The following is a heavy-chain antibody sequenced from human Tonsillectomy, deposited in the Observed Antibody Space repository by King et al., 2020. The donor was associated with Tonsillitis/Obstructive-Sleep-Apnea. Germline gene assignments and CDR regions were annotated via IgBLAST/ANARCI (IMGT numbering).Heavy chain of an antibody. V-gene: IGHV3-43*02. Sequence: QLVQSGGGVVQPGGSLRLSCAASGFTFDDYAMHWVRQAPGKGLEWVSLISGDGGSTYYADSVKGRFTISRDNSKNSLYMQMNSLRTEDTALYYCAKFPYGDYEGGWFDPWGQGTLVNVSS. D-gene: IGHD4-17*01. CDR1: GFTFDDYA. J-gene: IGHJ5*02. CDR3: AKFPYGDYEGGWFDP. CDR2: ISGDGGST.